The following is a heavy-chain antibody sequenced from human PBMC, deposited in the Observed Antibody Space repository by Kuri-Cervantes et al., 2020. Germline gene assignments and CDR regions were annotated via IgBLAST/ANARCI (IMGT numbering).Heavy chain of an antibody. J-gene: IGHJ6*02. D-gene: IGHD3-16*01. CDR2: INPNSGGT. V-gene: IGHV1-2*02. CDR3: AREVRLGGAALGGMDV. Sequence: ASVKVSCKASGYTFTGYYMHWVRQAPGQGLEWMGWINPNSGGTNYAQKFQGRVTMTRDTSISTAYMELSRLRSDDTGVYYCAREVRLGGAALGGMDVWGQGTTVTVSS. CDR1: GYTFTGYY.